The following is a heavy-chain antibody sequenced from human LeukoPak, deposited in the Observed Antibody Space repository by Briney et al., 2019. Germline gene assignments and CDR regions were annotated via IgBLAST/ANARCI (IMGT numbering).Heavy chain of an antibody. CDR2: IYYSGST. J-gene: IGHJ4*02. D-gene: IGHD2-2*01. V-gene: IGHV4-59*08. CDR3: ARLPNCSSTSCFRGAFDY. Sequence: SETLSLTCTVSGGSISSYYWSWIRQPPGKGLEWIGYIYYSGSTNYNPSLKSRVTISVDTSKNQFSLKLSSVTAAGTAVYYCARLPNCSSTSCFRGAFDYWGQGTLVTVSS. CDR1: GGSISSYY.